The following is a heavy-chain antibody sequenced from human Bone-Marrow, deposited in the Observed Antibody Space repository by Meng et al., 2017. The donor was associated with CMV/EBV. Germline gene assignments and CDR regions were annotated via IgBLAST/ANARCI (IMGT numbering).Heavy chain of an antibody. D-gene: IGHD3-9*01. J-gene: IGHJ6*02. CDR2: INPLSGNT. V-gene: IGHV1-18*01. CDR1: GYTFSNHG. Sequence: ASVKVSCKASGYTFSNHGITWVRQAPGQGLEWMGWINPLSGNTKYAQNFQGRVTMTTETSTNTAYMELRSLRSDDTAVYYCASIRRCFDWLIPVKYDYSMDVWGQGNTVNVAS. CDR3: ASIRRCFDWLIPVKYDYSMDV.